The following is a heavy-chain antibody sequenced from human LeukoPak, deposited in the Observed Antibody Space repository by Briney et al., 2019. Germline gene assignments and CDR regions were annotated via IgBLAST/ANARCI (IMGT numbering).Heavy chain of an antibody. J-gene: IGHJ4*02. CDR1: GYTFTSYA. CDR2: INAGNGNT. CDR3: ARDLDYYDSSGYYV. D-gene: IGHD3-22*01. V-gene: IGHV1-3*01. Sequence: GASVKVSCKASGYTFTSYAMHWVRQAPGQRLEWMGWINAGNGNTKYSQKFQGRVTITRDTSASTAYMELSSPRSEDTAVYYCARDLDYYDSSGYYVWGQGTLVTVSS.